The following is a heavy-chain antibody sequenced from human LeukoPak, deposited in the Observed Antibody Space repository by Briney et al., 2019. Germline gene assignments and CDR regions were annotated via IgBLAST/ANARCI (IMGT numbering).Heavy chain of an antibody. CDR2: IYYGGST. CDR1: GGSISSSDYY. Sequence: SETLSLTCTVSGGSISSSDYYWGWIRQPPGKGLEWIGSIYYGGSTYYNPSLKSRVTISVDTSKNQFSLKLSSVTAADTAVYYCASLSGYSYYFDYWGQGTLVTVSS. D-gene: IGHD3-22*01. CDR3: ASLSGYSYYFDY. V-gene: IGHV4-39*01. J-gene: IGHJ4*02.